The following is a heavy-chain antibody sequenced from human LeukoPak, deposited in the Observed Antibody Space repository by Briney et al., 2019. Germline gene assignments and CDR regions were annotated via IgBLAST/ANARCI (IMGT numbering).Heavy chain of an antibody. CDR1: GYTFTSYD. CDR3: AGIDDYSTPFDY. J-gene: IGHJ4*02. D-gene: IGHD4-11*01. CDR2: MNPNSGNT. V-gene: IGHV1-8*01. Sequence: ASVKVSCKASGYTFTSYDINWVRQATGQGLEWMGWMNPNSGNTGYAQKFQGRVTMTRNTSISTAYMELNSLRAEDTAVYYCAGIDDYSTPFDYWGQGTLVTVSS.